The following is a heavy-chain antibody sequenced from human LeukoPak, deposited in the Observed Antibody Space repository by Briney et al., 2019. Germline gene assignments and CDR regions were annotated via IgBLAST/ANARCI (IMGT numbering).Heavy chain of an antibody. CDR1: GDSVSSNSAA. CDR2: TYYRSKWYN. J-gene: IGHJ4*02. Sequence: SQTLSLTCAISGDSVSSNSAAWNWIRQSPSRGLEWLGRTYYRSKWYNDYAVSVKSRITINPDTSKNQFSLQLNSVTPEDTAVYYCARTAYLISGSYLGVDYWGQGTLVTVSS. CDR3: ARTAYLISGSYLGVDY. D-gene: IGHD1-26*01. V-gene: IGHV6-1*01.